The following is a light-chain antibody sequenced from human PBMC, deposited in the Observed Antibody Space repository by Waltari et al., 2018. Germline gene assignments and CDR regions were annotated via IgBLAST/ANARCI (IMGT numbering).Light chain of an antibody. Sequence: QLVLTQSPSASASLGASVKLTCPLSSGNSSTIIAWLQQRPTRGPRYLMKVNSEGSHSKGDDIPDRFSGSSSGAERYLTISSLQSEDEADYYCETGGHGTWVFGGGTKLTVL. CDR3: ETGGHGTWV. V-gene: IGLV4-69*01. CDR2: VNSEGSH. J-gene: IGLJ3*02. CDR1: SGNSSTI.